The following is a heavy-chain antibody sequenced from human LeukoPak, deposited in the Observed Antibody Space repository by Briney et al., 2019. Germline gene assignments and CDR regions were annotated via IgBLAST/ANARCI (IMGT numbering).Heavy chain of an antibody. CDR1: GFTFSSYA. CDR3: AKHVTPLLFGMDV. J-gene: IGHJ6*02. CDR2: ISGSGGST. Sequence: GGSLRLSCAASGFTFSSYAMSWDREAPGKGLEWVSAISGSGGSTYYADSVKGRFTISRDNSKNTLYLQMNSLRAEDTAVYYCAKHVTPLLFGMDVWGQGTTVTVSS. D-gene: IGHD1-14*01. V-gene: IGHV3-23*01.